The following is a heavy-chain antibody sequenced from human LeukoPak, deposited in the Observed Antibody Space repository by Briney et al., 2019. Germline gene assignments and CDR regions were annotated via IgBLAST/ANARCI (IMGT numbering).Heavy chain of an antibody. CDR3: ARGEYSYGYGNLDY. CDR1: GGSISSYY. J-gene: IGHJ4*02. D-gene: IGHD5-18*01. V-gene: IGHV4-59*08. Sequence: SETLSLTCTVSGGSISSYYWSWIRQPPGKGLEWIAYIYYSGNTDYNPSLKSRVTISLDTSKNQFSLKLSSVTAADTAVYYCARGEYSYGYGNLDYWGQGTLVTVSS. CDR2: IYYSGNT.